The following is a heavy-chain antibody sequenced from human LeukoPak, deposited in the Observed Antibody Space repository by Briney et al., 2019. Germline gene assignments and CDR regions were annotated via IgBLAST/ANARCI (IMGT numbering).Heavy chain of an antibody. J-gene: IGHJ5*02. D-gene: IGHD2-8*02. V-gene: IGHV4-61*02. CDR1: GGSISSGSYY. CDR2: IYTSGST. CDR3: AREVLVAWFDP. Sequence: SETLSLTCTVSGGSISSGSYYWSWIRQPAGKGLEWIGRIYTSGSTNYNPSLKSRVTISVDTSKNQFSLKLSSVTAADTAVYYCAREVLVAWFDPWGQGTLVTVSS.